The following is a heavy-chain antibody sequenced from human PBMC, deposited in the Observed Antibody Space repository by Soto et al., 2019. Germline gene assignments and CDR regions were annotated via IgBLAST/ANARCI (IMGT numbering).Heavy chain of an antibody. D-gene: IGHD6-25*01. V-gene: IGHV4-39*01. CDR1: RGSISSGTNY. CDR2: IYYSGST. Sequence: PSETLSLTCTVSRGSISSGTNYWAWLRQPPGKGLEWIANIYYSGSTFYNPSLKSRVTISLDTSKNQFSLKLRSVTAADTAVYYGARHEAGWYFDSWGQGTLVTVSS. CDR3: ARHEAGWYFDS. J-gene: IGHJ4*02.